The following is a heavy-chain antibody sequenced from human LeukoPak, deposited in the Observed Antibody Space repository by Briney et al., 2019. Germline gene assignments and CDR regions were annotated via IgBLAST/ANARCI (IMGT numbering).Heavy chain of an antibody. J-gene: IGHJ4*02. Sequence: PGRSLRLSCAASGFTFSSYGMHWVRQAPGKGLEWVAVISYDGSNKYYADSVKGRLTISRDNSKNTLYLQMNSLRAEDTAVYYCAKLHGYSYGYVFDYWGQGTLVTVSS. D-gene: IGHD5-18*01. CDR3: AKLHGYSYGYVFDY. CDR2: ISYDGSNK. V-gene: IGHV3-30*18. CDR1: GFTFSSYG.